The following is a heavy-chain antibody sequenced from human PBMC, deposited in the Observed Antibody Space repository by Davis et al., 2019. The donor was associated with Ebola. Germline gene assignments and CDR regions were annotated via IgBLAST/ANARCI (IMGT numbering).Heavy chain of an antibody. Sequence: SETLSLTCAVYGGSFSGYYWSWIRQPPGKGLEWIGEINHSGSTNYNPSLKSRVTISVDTSKNQFSLKLSSVTAADTAVYYCARGRPLAAIVVVVAATNAFDIWGQGTMVTVSS. CDR3: ARGRPLAAIVVVVAATNAFDI. V-gene: IGHV4-34*01. D-gene: IGHD2-15*01. CDR1: GGSFSGYY. CDR2: INHSGST. J-gene: IGHJ3*02.